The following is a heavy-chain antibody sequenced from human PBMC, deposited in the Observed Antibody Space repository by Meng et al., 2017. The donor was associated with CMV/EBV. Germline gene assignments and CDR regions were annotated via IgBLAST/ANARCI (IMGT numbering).Heavy chain of an antibody. Sequence: LSLTCAASGFTFSNYWMHWVRQAPGKGLVWVSRINSGGSSTTYADSVKGRFTISRDNAKNTLYLQMNSLRAEDTAVYYCASIAAPGSESDFWGQGTPVTVSS. J-gene: IGHJ4*02. D-gene: IGHD6-13*01. V-gene: IGHV3-74*01. CDR1: GFTFSNYW. CDR2: INSGGSST. CDR3: ASIAAPGSESDF.